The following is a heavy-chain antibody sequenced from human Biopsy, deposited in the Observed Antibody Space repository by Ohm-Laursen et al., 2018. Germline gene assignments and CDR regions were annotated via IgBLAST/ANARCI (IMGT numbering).Heavy chain of an antibody. J-gene: IGHJ5*02. V-gene: IGHV4-39*01. Sequence: SETLSLTCSVSGGSVSSDIYYWGWIRQPPGKGLEWIGSIHYSGPTFYTPSLKSRVTMAVDTSKNQVSLSLTSVTVAETAVYYCARQRAGFWFDPWGQGALVTVSS. CDR3: ARQRAGFWFDP. D-gene: IGHD3-3*01. CDR2: IHYSGPT. CDR1: GGSVSSDIYY.